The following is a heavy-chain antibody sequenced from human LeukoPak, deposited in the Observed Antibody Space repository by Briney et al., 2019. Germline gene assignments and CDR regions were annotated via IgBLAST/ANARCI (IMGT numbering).Heavy chain of an antibody. Sequence: EGSLRLSWAASGFTFSSYGMHWVRQAPGKGLEWVAVICSDGSNKYYADSVKGRFTIYRANSTNKLYLKMNSLRAEDTAVYSCAKSLGDGVNGNYYFDYWGQGTLVTVSS. D-gene: IGHD2-21*01. CDR2: ICSDGSNK. CDR1: GFTFSSYG. V-gene: IGHV3-33*06. J-gene: IGHJ4*02. CDR3: AKSLGDGVNGNYYFDY.